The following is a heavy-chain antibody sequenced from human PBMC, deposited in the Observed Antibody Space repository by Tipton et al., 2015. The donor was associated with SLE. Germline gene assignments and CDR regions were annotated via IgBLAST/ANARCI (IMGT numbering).Heavy chain of an antibody. V-gene: IGHV3-66*01. CDR1: GFTVSTNY. D-gene: IGHD4-11*01. CDR2: IYSDGRT. J-gene: IGHJ3*02. Sequence: GSLRLSCAASGFTVSTNYMTWVRQAPGKGLEWVSLIYSDGRTSYADSVKGKFIISRDTSKNTLYLQMDSLRAEDTAVYYCARIQFDAFDIWGQGTMVTVSS. CDR3: ARIQFDAFDI.